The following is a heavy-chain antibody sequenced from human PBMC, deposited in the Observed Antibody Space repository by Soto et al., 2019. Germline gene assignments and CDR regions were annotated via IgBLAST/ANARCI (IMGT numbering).Heavy chain of an antibody. D-gene: IGHD5-12*01. CDR3: ARVPLGYDGSPYYYYYYMDV. CDR1: GFTVSSNY. J-gene: IGHJ6*03. V-gene: IGHV3-66*01. Sequence: EVQLVESGGGLVQPGGSLRLSCAASGFTVSSNYMSWVRQARGKGLEWVSVIYSGGSTYYADSVKGRFTISRDNSKNTLYLQMNSLRAEDTAVYYCARVPLGYDGSPYYYYYYMDVWGKGTTVTVSS. CDR2: IYSGGST.